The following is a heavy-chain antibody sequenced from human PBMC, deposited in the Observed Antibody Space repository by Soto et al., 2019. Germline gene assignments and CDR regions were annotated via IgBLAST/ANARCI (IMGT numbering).Heavy chain of an antibody. CDR2: ISSGSVHI. CDR3: ARYDAFKAFDL. V-gene: IGHV3-21*02. J-gene: IGHJ3*01. CDR1: GFTFNSYS. Sequence: EVELVESGGGLVKPGGSLRLSCAASGFTFNSYSVNWVRQAPGKGLEWVASISSGSVHIDFADSVKGRFTISRDEVTNSVSLKMDSLRVEDTGIYYCARYDAFKAFDLW. D-gene: IGHD1-1*01.